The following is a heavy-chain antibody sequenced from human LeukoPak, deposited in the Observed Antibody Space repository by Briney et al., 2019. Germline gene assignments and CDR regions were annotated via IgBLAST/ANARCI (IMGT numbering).Heavy chain of an antibody. V-gene: IGHV1-18*04. CDR2: ISAYNGNK. D-gene: IGHD6-13*01. CDR3: ARAREGYSGSWYTWFDP. CDR1: GYTFTSYG. Sequence: ASVKVSCKASGYTFTSYGISWVRQAPGQGLEWMGWISAYNGNKNYAQKLQGRVTMTTDTSTSTAYMELRSLRSDDTAVYYCARAREGYSGSWYTWFDPWGQGTLVTVSS. J-gene: IGHJ5*02.